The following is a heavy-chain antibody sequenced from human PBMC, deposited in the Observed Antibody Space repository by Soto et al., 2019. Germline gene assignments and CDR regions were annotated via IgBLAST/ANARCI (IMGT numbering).Heavy chain of an antibody. CDR1: GFTFSSYA. J-gene: IGHJ3*02. CDR2: ISGSGGST. Sequence: GGSLRLSCAASGFTFSSYAMSWVRQAPGKGLEWVSAISGSGGSTYYADSVKGRFTISRDNSKNTLYLQMNSLRAEDTAVYYCAKDFYDSSGYPKNAFDIWGQGTMVTVSS. CDR3: AKDFYDSSGYPKNAFDI. D-gene: IGHD3-22*01. V-gene: IGHV3-23*01.